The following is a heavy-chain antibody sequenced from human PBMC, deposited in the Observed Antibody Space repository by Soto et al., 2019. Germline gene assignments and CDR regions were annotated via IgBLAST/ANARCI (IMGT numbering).Heavy chain of an antibody. Sequence: QITLKESGPTLVKPTQTLTLTCTFSGFSLSTSGVAVGWIRQPPGKALEWLALIYWDDDRRDSSFLKSRLTSSKDPSKRQEVITMANMDPVDTTTYYWTHMRSYYGSGRHAFDIWGQGTMVTVSS. V-gene: IGHV2-5*02. J-gene: IGHJ3*02. D-gene: IGHD3-10*01. CDR1: GFSLSTSGVA. CDR2: IYWDDDR. CDR3: THMRSYYGSGRHAFDI.